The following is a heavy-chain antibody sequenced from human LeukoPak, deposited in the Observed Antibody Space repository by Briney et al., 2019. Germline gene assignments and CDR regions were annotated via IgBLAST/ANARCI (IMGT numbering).Heavy chain of an antibody. Sequence: GGSLRLSCAASGFTFDDYAMHWVRQAPGKGLEWVSLISGDGGSTYYADSVKGRFTISRDNSKNSLYLQMNSLRTEDTALYYCAKVIWDSSGYLAPDAFDIWGQGTMVTVSS. CDR3: AKVIWDSSGYLAPDAFDI. D-gene: IGHD3-22*01. V-gene: IGHV3-43*02. J-gene: IGHJ3*02. CDR1: GFTFDDYA. CDR2: ISGDGGST.